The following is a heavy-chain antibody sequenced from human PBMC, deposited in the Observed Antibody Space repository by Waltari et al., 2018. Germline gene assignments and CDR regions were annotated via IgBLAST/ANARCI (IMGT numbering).Heavy chain of an antibody. CDR3: AREGEGDFLSGDYGMDV. J-gene: IGHJ6*02. D-gene: IGHD3-3*01. CDR2: IYSGCST. Sequence: EVQLVESGGGLIQPGGSLRLSCAASGFTVSSNYMSWVRQAPGKGLEWVSVIYSGCSTYYAASVKGRFTISRDNSKNTLYLQMNSLRAEDTAVYYCAREGEGDFLSGDYGMDVWGQGTTVTVSS. V-gene: IGHV3-53*01. CDR1: GFTVSSNY.